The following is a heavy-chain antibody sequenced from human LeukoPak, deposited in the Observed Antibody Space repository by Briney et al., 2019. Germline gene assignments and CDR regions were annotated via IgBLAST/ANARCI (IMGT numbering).Heavy chain of an antibody. J-gene: IGHJ3*02. CDR1: GFTFSSYS. CDR3: ARVTDPSRAFDI. Sequence: GGSLRLSCAASGFTFSSYSMNWVRQAPGKGLEWVSVIYSGGSTYYADSVKGRFTISRDNSKNTLYLQMNSLRAEDTAVYYCARVTDPSRAFDIWGQGTMVTVSS. V-gene: IGHV3-53*01. CDR2: IYSGGST.